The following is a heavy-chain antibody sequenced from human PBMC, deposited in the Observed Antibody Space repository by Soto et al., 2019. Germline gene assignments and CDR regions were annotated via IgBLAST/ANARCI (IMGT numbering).Heavy chain of an antibody. CDR2: VYYRGRS. D-gene: IGHD2-8*01. Sequence: PSETLSLTCTVSGGSVSNSKYYVGWIRQSPGKGLEWIGSVYYRGRSYSKSSVKSRVTISVDTSKNQFSLNLNSVTASDTAVYYCVSQRTSVLTQAYFDYWGPGALGTVSS. V-gene: IGHV4-39*01. J-gene: IGHJ4*02. CDR3: VSQRTSVLTQAYFDY. CDR1: GGSVSNSKYY.